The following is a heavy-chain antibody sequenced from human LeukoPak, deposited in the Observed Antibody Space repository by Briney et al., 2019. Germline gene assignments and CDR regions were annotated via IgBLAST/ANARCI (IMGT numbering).Heavy chain of an antibody. J-gene: IGHJ6*02. CDR2: ISGSGGST. CDR1: GLTFSSYA. CDR3: AKDRCGGGDYYFGMDV. D-gene: IGHD3-16*01. V-gene: IGHV3-23*01. Sequence: PGGSLRLSCAASGLTFSSYAMSWVRQAPGKGLEWVSSISGSGGSTYYADSVKGRFTISRDNSQNTLYLQMNSLRAEDTAVYYCAKDRCGGGDYYFGMDVWGPGTTVTVSS.